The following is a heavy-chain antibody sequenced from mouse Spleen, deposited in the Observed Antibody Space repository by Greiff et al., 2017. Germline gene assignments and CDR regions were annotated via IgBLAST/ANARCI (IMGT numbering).Heavy chain of an antibody. J-gene: IGHJ4*01. V-gene: IGHV2-2*01. D-gene: IGHD3-2*02. Sequence: VKLVESGPGLVQPSQSLSITCTVSGFSLTSYGVHWVRQSPGKGLEWLGVIWSGGSTDYNAAFISRLSISKDNSKSQVFFKMNSLQADDTAIYYCARKGSSIYYYAMDYWGQGTSVTVSS. CDR3: ARKGSSIYYYAMDY. CDR2: IWSGGST. CDR1: GFSLTSYG.